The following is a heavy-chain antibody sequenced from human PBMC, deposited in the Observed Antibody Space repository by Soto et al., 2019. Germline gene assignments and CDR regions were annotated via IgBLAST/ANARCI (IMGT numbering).Heavy chain of an antibody. J-gene: IGHJ5*02. CDR2: IYHSGST. CDR1: GGSISSGGYS. V-gene: IGHV4-30-2*01. Sequence: SETLSLTCAVSGGSISSGGYSWSWIRQPPGKGLEWIGYIYHSGSTYYNPSLKSRVTISVDRSKNQFSLKLSSVTAADTAVYYCARGGYYDSSGYSFDPWGQGTLVTVSS. CDR3: ARGGYYDSSGYSFDP. D-gene: IGHD3-22*01.